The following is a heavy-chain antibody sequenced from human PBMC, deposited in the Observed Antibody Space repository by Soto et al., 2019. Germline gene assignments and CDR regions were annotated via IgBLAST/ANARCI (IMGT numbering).Heavy chain of an antibody. V-gene: IGHV4-39*01. Sequence: ETLSLTCTVSGDSINSSPYYWGWIRQPPGKGLEWIGNIYSSGTTYYNSSLETRVTISLDTSRNQFSLKLNSVTAADTAVYYCARRPLGYCSGGSCYRPYYFDYWGQGILVTVSS. CDR1: GDSINSSPYY. CDR2: IYSSGTT. D-gene: IGHD2-15*01. J-gene: IGHJ4*02. CDR3: ARRPLGYCSGGSCYRPYYFDY.